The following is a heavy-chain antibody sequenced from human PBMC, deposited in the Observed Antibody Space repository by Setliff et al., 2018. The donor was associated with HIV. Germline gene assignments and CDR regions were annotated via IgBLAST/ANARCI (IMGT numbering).Heavy chain of an antibody. J-gene: IGHJ4*02. D-gene: IGHD1-7*01. CDR2: LSGSGGNT. V-gene: IGHV3-23*01. Sequence: GSLRLSCAASGYTFNNYAMSWVRQAPGKGLGWVAALSGSGGNTWYAASVRGRFTISRDNSKDTLYLQMNSLRAEDTALYYCAKVRWTANYYFDCWGQGTLVTVSS. CDR3: AKVRWTANYYFDC. CDR1: GYTFNNYA.